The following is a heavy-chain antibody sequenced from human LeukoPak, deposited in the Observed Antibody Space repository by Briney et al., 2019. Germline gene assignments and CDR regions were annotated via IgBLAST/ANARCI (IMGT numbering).Heavy chain of an antibody. CDR1: GDSISSSY. CDR3: ARDQTYYVSSGYYYVTYLQH. CDR2: MSSGGST. J-gene: IGHJ1*01. Sequence: SETLSLTCTVSGDSISSSYCTWIRQSAGEGLEWIGRMSSGGSTTYNPSFKGRVTMSLDTSKRQFSLNLSSVTAADTAVYYCARDQTYYVSSGYYYVTYLQHWGQGILVTVSS. D-gene: IGHD3-22*01. V-gene: IGHV4-4*07.